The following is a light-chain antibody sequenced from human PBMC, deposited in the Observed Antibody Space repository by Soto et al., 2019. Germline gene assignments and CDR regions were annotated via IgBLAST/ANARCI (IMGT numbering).Light chain of an antibody. CDR1: QSISSY. J-gene: IGKJ4*01. CDR3: QQSYSTPLT. V-gene: IGKV1-39*01. CDR2: AAS. Sequence: DIQMTQSPSSLSASVGDRVTITCRASQSISSYLNWYQQKPGKAPKLLIYAASSLQSGVPSRFSGSRSGTDFTLTISSLQPEDFAPYYCQQSYSTPLTVGGGTKVEIK.